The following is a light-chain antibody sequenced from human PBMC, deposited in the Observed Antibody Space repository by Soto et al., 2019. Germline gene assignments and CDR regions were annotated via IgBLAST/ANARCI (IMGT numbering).Light chain of an antibody. CDR1: NIGSTT. CDR2: DDS. J-gene: IGLJ2*01. CDR3: QVWDSTSDHPVI. Sequence: SYELTQPPSVSVAPGKTARITCGGSNIGSTTVHWYQQKPGQAPVLVIYDDSDRPSGIPERFSGSNSGNTATLTISRVEAGDEADYHCQVWDSTSDHPVIFGGGTKLTAL. V-gene: IGLV3-21*04.